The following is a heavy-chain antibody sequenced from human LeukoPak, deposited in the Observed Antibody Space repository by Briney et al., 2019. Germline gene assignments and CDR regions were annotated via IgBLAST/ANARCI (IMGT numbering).Heavy chain of an antibody. D-gene: IGHD3-10*01. J-gene: IGHJ4*02. Sequence: GGPLRLSCAASGFTFSTYAMSWVRQAPGKGLEWVSVISGSGAGTYYADSVKGRFTTSRDNSKTTLYLQMNSLRAEDTAVYYCAKLSSNYYGSADYWGQGTLVTVSS. CDR1: GFTFSTYA. CDR3: AKLSSNYYGSADY. V-gene: IGHV3-23*01. CDR2: ISGSGAGT.